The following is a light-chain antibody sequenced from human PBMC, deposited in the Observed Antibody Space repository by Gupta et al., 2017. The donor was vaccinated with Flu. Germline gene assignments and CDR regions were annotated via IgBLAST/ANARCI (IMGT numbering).Light chain of an antibody. CDR3: HQNNSSPWT. J-gene: IGKJ1*01. V-gene: IGKV1-5*03. CDR2: KAS. CDR1: QSIDNW. Sequence: PSTLSASLWSSVTITCCASQSIDNWLAWFQQKPEKAPQLLIYKASRLERGVPSRFSGSGSGTDFTLTINRRQPEDFAKYYCHQNNSSPWTFGQGTKVEIK.